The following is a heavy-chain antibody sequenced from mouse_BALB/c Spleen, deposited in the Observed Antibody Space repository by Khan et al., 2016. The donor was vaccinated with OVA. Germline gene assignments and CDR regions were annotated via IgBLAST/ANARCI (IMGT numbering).Heavy chain of an antibody. CDR1: GYTFTNYG. J-gene: IGHJ4*01. CDR2: INTYTGEP. CDR3: TRPPYFSYVMAY. D-gene: IGHD2-10*01. Sequence: QIQLVQSGPELKKPGETVKISCKASGYTFTNYGMNWVKQAAGKGLKWMGWINTYTGEPTYTDDFKGRFAFSLETSASTAYLQINNLKNEDTATYFCTRPPYFSYVMAYWGQGTSVTVSS. V-gene: IGHV9-3-1*01.